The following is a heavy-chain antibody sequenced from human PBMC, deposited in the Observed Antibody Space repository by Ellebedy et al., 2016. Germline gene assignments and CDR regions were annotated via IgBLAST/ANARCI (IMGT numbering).Heavy chain of an antibody. CDR3: ARLRGHMGVDV. V-gene: IGHV4-59*01. J-gene: IGHJ6*04. CDR2: IYYSGST. D-gene: IGHD5-18*01. CDR1: GGSINSYY. Sequence: SETLSLTXTVSGGSINSYYWSWIRQPPGKGLEWIGYIYYSGSTKYNPSLKSRVTISLDTSKNQFSLKVSSVTAADTAVYYWARLRGHMGVDVWGKGSTVTVSS.